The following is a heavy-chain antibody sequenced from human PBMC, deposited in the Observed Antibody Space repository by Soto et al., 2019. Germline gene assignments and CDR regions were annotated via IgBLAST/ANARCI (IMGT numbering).Heavy chain of an antibody. V-gene: IGHV1-46*03. CDR1: GYTFTSYY. J-gene: IGHJ6*03. CDR2: INPSGGST. CDR3: ASESIDIVVVPAARRYYMDV. D-gene: IGHD2-2*01. Sequence: ASLKVSCKASGYTFTSYYMHWVRQAPGQGLEWMGIINPSGGSTSYAQKFQGRVTMTRDTSTSTVYMELSSLRSEDTAVYYCASESIDIVVVPAARRYYMDVWGKGTTVTVSS.